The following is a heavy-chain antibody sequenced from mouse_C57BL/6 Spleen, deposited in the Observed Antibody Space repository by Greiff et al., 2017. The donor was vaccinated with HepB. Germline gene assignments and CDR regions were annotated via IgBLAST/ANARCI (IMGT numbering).Heavy chain of an antibody. CDR3: ARGYYYGSSYRYYAMDY. CDR1: GFSLSTSGMG. D-gene: IGHD1-1*01. J-gene: IGHJ4*01. CDR2: IYWDDDK. Sequence: QVTLKVSGPGILQSSQTLSLTCSFSGFSLSTSGMGVSWIRQPSGKGLEWLAHIYWDDDKRYNPSLKSRLTISKDTSRNQVFLKITSVDTADTATYYCARGYYYGSSYRYYAMDYWGQGTSVTVSS. V-gene: IGHV8-12*01.